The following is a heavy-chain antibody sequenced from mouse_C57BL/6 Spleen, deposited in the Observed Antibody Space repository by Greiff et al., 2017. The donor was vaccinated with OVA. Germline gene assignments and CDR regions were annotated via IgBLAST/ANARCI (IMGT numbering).Heavy chain of an antibody. CDR2: INPNNGGT. J-gene: IGHJ2*01. CDR3: ARTTIVADY. V-gene: IGHV1-26*01. Sequence: EVQLQQSGPELVKPGASVKISCKASGYTFTDYYMNWVKQSHGKSLEWIGDINPNNGGTSYNQKFKGKATLTVDKSSSTAYMELRSLTSEDSAVDYCARTTIVADYWGQGTTLTVSS. D-gene: IGHD1-1*01. CDR1: GYTFTDYY.